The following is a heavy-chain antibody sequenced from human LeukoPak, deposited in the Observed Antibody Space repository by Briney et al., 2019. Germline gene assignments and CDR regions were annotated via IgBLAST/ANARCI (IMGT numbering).Heavy chain of an antibody. V-gene: IGHV1-2*02. CDR2: INPNSGDT. CDR1: GYPLTGYY. Sequence: ASVKVSCKASGYPLTGYYIHWLRQAPGQGLEWMGWINPNSGDTNYAQKFQGRVTMTRDTSVTTAYMELSSLRSDDTAVYYCAREPNDSTLMGYFDPWGQGTLVTVSS. D-gene: IGHD2-2*01. J-gene: IGHJ5*02. CDR3: AREPNDSTLMGYFDP.